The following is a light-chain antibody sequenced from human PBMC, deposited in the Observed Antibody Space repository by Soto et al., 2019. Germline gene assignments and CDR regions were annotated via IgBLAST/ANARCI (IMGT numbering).Light chain of an antibody. CDR3: QQFSSYPLT. J-gene: IGKJ4*01. CDR2: GAS. CDR1: QRVNTN. Sequence: EIVMTQSPATLSVSPGERATLSCRASQRVNTNLAWYQQKPGQAPRLLIYGASTRATGVPARFSGSGSGTDFTLTISRLEPEDFAVYYCQQFSSYPLTFGGGTKVDIK. V-gene: IGKV3-15*01.